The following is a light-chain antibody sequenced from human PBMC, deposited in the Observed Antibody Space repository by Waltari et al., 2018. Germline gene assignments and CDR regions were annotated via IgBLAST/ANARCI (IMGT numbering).Light chain of an antibody. V-gene: IGLV1-40*01. CDR3: QSYDSSLRGSV. CDR1: SSHIGAPYH. J-gene: IGLJ2*01. CDR2: ANN. Sequence: QSVLTQPPSVSGAPRQRVTISCTGSSSHIGAPYHVPWYPPSPGSAPKLIIYANNNRPSGVPDRFSASKSGASASLAITGLQVEDEAEYFCQSYDSSLRGSVFGGGTKVTVL.